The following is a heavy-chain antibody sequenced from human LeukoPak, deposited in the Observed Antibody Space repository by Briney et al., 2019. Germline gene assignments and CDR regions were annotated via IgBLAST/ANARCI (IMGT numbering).Heavy chain of an antibody. CDR1: GYSFTSYW. Sequence: GESLEISCKGSGYSFTSYWIGWVRQMPGKGLEWMGIIYPDDSDIRYSPSFQGQVTISADKSISTAYLQWSSLEASDTANCARGANSGSYSHFGYWGQGTLVTVSS. CDR3: ARGANSGSYSHFGY. J-gene: IGHJ4*02. D-gene: IGHD1-26*01. CDR2: IYPDDSDI. V-gene: IGHV5-51*01.